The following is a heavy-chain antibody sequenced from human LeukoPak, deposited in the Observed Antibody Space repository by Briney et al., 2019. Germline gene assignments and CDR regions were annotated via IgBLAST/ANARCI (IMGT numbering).Heavy chain of an antibody. D-gene: IGHD3-10*01. CDR3: ARRWGFGEFFLDY. CDR2: IIPIFGTA. Sequence: ASVKVSCKASGGTFSSYAISWVRQAPGQGLEWMGGIIPIFGTANYAQKFQGRVTITADKSTSTAYMELSSLRSEDTAVYYCARRWGFGEFFLDYWGQGTLVTVSS. CDR1: GGTFSSYA. V-gene: IGHV1-69*06. J-gene: IGHJ4*02.